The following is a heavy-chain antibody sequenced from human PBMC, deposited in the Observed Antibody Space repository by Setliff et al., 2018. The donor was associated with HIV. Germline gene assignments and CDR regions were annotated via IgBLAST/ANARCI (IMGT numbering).Heavy chain of an antibody. Sequence: PSETLSLTCAVYGGSFSGYYWSWNSQPPGKGLEWIGEINHSGSTNYNPSLKSRVTISVDTSKNQFSLKLSSVTASDTAVYYCARRGGYTYYYDSSGYHRGPNDAFDIWGQGTMVTVSS. J-gene: IGHJ3*02. D-gene: IGHD3-22*01. CDR1: GGSFSGYY. CDR2: INHSGST. CDR3: ARRGGYTYYYDSSGYHRGPNDAFDI. V-gene: IGHV4-34*01.